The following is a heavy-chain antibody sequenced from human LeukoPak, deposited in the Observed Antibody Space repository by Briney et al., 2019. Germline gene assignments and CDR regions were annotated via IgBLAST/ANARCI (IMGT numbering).Heavy chain of an antibody. CDR1: GGTFSSYA. CDR2: IIPILGIA. V-gene: IGHV1-69*04. CDR3: ARASFQNSSIDY. Sequence: SVKVSCKASGGTFSSYAISWVRQAPGQGLEWMGRIIPILGIANYAQKFQGRVTITADKSTSTAYMELSSLRSEDTAVYYCARASFQNSSIDYWGQGTLVTVSS. D-gene: IGHD2-2*01. J-gene: IGHJ4*02.